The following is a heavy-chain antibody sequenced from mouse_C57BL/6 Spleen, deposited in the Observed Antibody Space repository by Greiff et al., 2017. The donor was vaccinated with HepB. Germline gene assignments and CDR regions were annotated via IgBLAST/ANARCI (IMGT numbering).Heavy chain of an antibody. V-gene: IGHV1-61*01. CDR2: IYPSDSET. J-gene: IGHJ4*01. Sequence: VQLQQPGAELVRPGSSVKLSCKASGYTFTSYWMDWVKQRPGQGLEWIGNIYPSDSETHYNQKFKDKATLTVDKSSSTAYMQLSSLTSEDSAVYYCAREGNHYAMDYWGQGTSVTVSS. CDR3: AREGNHYAMDY. CDR1: GYTFTSYW.